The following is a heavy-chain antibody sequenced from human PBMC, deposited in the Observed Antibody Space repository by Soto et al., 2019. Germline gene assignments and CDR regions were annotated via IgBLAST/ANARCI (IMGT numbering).Heavy chain of an antibody. J-gene: IGHJ4*02. CDR2: IYYSGST. V-gene: IGHV4-59*01. CDR1: GGSISSYY. Sequence: SETLSLTCTVSGGSISSYYWSWIRQPPGKGLEWIGYIYYSGSTNYNPSLKSRVTISVDTSKNQFSLKLSSVTAADTAVYYCARVAVYAGSYLFDYWGQGTLVTVS. D-gene: IGHD1-26*01. CDR3: ARVAVYAGSYLFDY.